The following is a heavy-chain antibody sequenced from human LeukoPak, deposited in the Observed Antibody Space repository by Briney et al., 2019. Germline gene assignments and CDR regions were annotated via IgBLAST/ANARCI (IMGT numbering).Heavy chain of an antibody. J-gene: IGHJ4*02. CDR3: ARAYTSSSFDS. CDR1: GVSITNYY. V-gene: IGHV4-59*01. CDR2: MYYSGNT. D-gene: IGHD2-2*02. Sequence: LETLSLTCSVSGVSITNYYWSWIRQPPGKGLEWVGYMYYSGNTKYNPSLKSRVTISVDTSKNQFSLRLTSVTAADTAVYYCARAYTSSSFDSWGQGTLVTVST.